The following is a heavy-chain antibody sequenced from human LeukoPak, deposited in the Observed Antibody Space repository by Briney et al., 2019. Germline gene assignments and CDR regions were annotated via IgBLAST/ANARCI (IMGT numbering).Heavy chain of an antibody. CDR3: ARGRGIAAAVNWFDP. CDR1: GYTFTGYY. D-gene: IGHD6-13*01. V-gene: IGHV1-8*03. J-gene: IGHJ5*02. Sequence: ASVKVSCKASGYTFTGYYMHWVRQAPGQGLEWMGWMNPNSGNTGYAQKFQGRVTITRNTSISTAYMELSSLRSEDTAVYYCARGRGIAAAVNWFDPWGQGTLVTVSS. CDR2: MNPNSGNT.